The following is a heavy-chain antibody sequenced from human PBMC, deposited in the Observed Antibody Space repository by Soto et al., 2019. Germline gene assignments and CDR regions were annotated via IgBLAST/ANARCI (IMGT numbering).Heavy chain of an antibody. D-gene: IGHD3-3*01. CDR1: GYTFTSSG. J-gene: IGHJ6*01. V-gene: IGHV1-18*01. CDR2: ISAHNPHT. Sequence: ASVKVSTEASGYTFTSSGIRWVRQAPGQGLEWMGWISAHNPHTTYAQKLQGRVTMTRDTSTSTGYMELMRLISDDTAVYYCASGFYDFWRGYRGYYYYYCMDGWGRLPTGTV. CDR3: ASGFYDFWRGYRGYYYYYCMDG.